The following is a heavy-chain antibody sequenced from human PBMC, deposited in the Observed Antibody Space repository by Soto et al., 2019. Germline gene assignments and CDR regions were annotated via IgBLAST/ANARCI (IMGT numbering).Heavy chain of an antibody. V-gene: IGHV4-59*01. Sequence: SETLSLTCTVSGGSISSYYWSWTRQPPGKGLEWIGYIYYSGSTNYNPSLKSRVTISVDTSKNQFSLKLSSVTAADTAVYYCARGSGYDSNHFDYWGQGTLVTVSS. CDR2: IYYSGST. CDR1: GGSISSYY. D-gene: IGHD5-12*01. CDR3: ARGSGYDSNHFDY. J-gene: IGHJ4*02.